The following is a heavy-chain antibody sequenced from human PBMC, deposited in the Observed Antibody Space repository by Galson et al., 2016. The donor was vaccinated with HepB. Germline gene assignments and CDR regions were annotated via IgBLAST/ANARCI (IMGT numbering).Heavy chain of an antibody. J-gene: IGHJ4*02. D-gene: IGHD5-18*01. CDR3: VREWRGYSYGYDY. CDR1: GFTFSIYS. Sequence: SLRLSCAASGFTFSIYSMNWVRQAPGKGLEWVSSISSGSVYIDHADSVKGRFTVSRDNAKNSLYLQMNSLRAEDTAVYYCVREWRGYSYGYDYRGQGTLVTVSS. CDR2: ISSGSVYI. V-gene: IGHV3-21*01.